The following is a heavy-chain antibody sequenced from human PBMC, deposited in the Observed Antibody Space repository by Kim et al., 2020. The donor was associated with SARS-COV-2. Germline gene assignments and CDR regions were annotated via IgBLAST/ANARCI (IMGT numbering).Heavy chain of an antibody. D-gene: IGHD4-17*01. CDR3: ARGGYGDYVGGWFDP. J-gene: IGHJ5*02. V-gene: IGHV4-31*03. CDR2: IYYSGST. Sequence: SETLSLTCTVSGGSISSGGYYWSWIRQHPGKGLEWIGYIYYSGSTYYNPSLKSRVTISVDTSKNQFSLKLSSVTAADTAVYYCARGGYGDYVGGWFDPWGQGTLVTVSS. CDR1: GGSISSGGYY.